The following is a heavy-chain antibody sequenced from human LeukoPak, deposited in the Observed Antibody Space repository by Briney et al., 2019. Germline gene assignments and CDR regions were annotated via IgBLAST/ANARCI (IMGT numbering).Heavy chain of an antibody. CDR1: GFTFSSYA. D-gene: IGHD4-23*01. J-gene: IGHJ4*02. CDR2: ISGSGGST. Sequence: GGSLRLSCAASGFTFSSYAMSWVRQAPGKGLEWVSAISGSGGSTYYADSVKGRFTISIDNSKNTLYLQMNSLRAEDTAVYYCAKDKDGGNSGNYWGQGTLVTVSS. V-gene: IGHV3-23*01. CDR3: AKDKDGGNSGNY.